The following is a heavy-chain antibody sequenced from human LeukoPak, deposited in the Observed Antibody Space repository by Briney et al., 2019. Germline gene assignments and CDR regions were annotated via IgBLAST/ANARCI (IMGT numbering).Heavy chain of an antibody. CDR1: GGSISSYY. J-gene: IGHJ4*02. CDR3: ARPIAAAGTGY. V-gene: IGHV4-59*12. Sequence: PSETLSLTCTVSGGSISSYYWSWIRQPPGKGLEWIGYIYYSGSTNYNPSLKSRVTISVDTSKNQFSLKLSSVTAADTAVYYCARPIAAAGTGYWGQGTLVTVSS. D-gene: IGHD6-13*01. CDR2: IYYSGST.